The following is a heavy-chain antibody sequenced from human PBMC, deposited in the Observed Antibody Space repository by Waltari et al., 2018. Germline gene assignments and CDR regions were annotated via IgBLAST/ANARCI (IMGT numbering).Heavy chain of an antibody. Sequence: QVQLRESGPGLVKPSETLSLTCAVSGYSISNGYYWGWIRQPPGKGLEYVGSVFRSGGPYYNAALKSRVTISLDTSKNQFSLKLNSVTAADTALYYCATVDTFGGIMVARFDYWGQGILVTVSS. V-gene: IGHV4-38-2*01. CDR2: VFRSGGP. CDR1: GYSISNGYY. CDR3: ATVDTFGGIMVARFDY. J-gene: IGHJ4*02. D-gene: IGHD3-16*02.